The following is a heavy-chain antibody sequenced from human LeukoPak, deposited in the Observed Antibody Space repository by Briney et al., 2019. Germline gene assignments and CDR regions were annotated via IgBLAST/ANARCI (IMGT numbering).Heavy chain of an antibody. CDR3: AGLLGWPLDY. CDR2: ISYDGSNK. D-gene: IGHD2-15*01. V-gene: IGHV3-30-3*01. J-gene: IGHJ4*02. Sequence: WGSLRLSRAASGFTFSSYAMHWVRQAPGKGLEWVAVISYDGSNKYYADSVKGRFTISRDNSKNTLYLQMNSLRAEDTAVYYCAGLLGWPLDYWGQGTLVTVSS. CDR1: GFTFSSYA.